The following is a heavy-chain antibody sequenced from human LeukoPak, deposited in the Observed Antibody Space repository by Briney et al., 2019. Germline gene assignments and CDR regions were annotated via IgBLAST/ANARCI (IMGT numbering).Heavy chain of an antibody. CDR1: GYSFTWYY. J-gene: IGHJ5*02. Sequence: ASVKVSCKASGYSFTWYYIHWARQAPGQGLEWMGIINPRGGSTSYAQKFQGRVSMTRDTSTSTVCMQLSSLRSEDTAVYYCARDGALADGYSPNSFDPWGQGTLVTVSS. CDR2: INPRGGST. D-gene: IGHD5-24*01. CDR3: ARDGALADGYSPNSFDP. V-gene: IGHV1-46*01.